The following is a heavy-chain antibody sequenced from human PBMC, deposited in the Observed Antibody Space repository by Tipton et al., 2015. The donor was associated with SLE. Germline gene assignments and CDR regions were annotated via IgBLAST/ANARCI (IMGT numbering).Heavy chain of an antibody. CDR3: AKPPRAAWEQWLVNAEYFQH. D-gene: IGHD6-19*01. CDR1: GFTFSSYA. Sequence: GSLRLSCAASGFTFSSYAMSWVRQAPGKGLEWVSAISGSGGSTYYADSVKGRFTISRDNSKNTLYLQMNSLRAEDTAVYCCAKPPRAAWEQWLVNAEYFQHWGQGTLVTVSS. CDR2: ISGSGGST. V-gene: IGHV3-23*01. J-gene: IGHJ1*01.